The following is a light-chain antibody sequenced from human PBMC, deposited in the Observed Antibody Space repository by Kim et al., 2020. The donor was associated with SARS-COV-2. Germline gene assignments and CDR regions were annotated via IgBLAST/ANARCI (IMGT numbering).Light chain of an antibody. CDR2: GAS. V-gene: IGKV3-20*01. CDR1: QRVSSSY. Sequence: LSPAESATLSCGASQRVSSSYLAWYQQKPGQAPRLLIYGASTRAAGIPDRISGSGSGTDFTLTISRLEPEDFALYYCQQYDTSPYTFGQGTKLEI. J-gene: IGKJ2*01. CDR3: QQYDTSPYT.